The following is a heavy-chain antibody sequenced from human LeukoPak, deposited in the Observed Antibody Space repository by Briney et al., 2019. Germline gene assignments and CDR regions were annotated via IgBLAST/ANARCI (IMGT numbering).Heavy chain of an antibody. CDR2: IYHSGST. D-gene: IGHD3-9*01. Sequence: PSETLSLTCTVSGYSISSGYYWGWIRQPPGKGLEWIGSIYHSGSTYYNPSLKSRVTISVDTSKNQFSLKLSSVTAADTAVYYCARAHLSVRYSSVKPTSNWFDPWGQGTLVTVSS. CDR1: GYSISSGYY. V-gene: IGHV4-38-2*02. CDR3: ARAHLSVRYSSVKPTSNWFDP. J-gene: IGHJ5*02.